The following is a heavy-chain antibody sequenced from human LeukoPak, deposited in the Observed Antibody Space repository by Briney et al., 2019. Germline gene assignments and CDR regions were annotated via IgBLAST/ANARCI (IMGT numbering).Heavy chain of an antibody. V-gene: IGHV3-7*01. J-gene: IGHJ4*02. CDR1: GFIFSSYW. D-gene: IGHD4-17*01. Sequence: GGSLRLSCAASGFIFSSYWMSWVRQAPGKGLEWVANIKQDGSEKYHVDSVKGRFTISRDNAKHSLYLQMNSLRAEDTAVYYCARDRLYGPPDYWGQGTLVTVSS. CDR2: IKQDGSEK. CDR3: ARDRLYGPPDY.